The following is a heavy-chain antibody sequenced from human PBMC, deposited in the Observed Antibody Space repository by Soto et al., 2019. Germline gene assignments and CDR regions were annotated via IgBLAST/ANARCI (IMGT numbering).Heavy chain of an antibody. V-gene: IGHV1-3*01. CDR2: INAGNGNT. CDR3: ARDGAVAGNINFDY. CDR1: GYTFTNYA. Sequence: QVQLEQSGAEVKKPGASVKVSCKASGYTFTNYAIHWVRQAPGQRLEWMGWINAGNGNTKYPPKFQDRVTITRDTSARIAYMELSSLRSEDTAVYYCARDGAVAGNINFDYWGQGTLVNVSS. J-gene: IGHJ4*02. D-gene: IGHD6-19*01.